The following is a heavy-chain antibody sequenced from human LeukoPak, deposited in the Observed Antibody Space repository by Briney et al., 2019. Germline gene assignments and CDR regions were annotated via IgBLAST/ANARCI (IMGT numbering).Heavy chain of an antibody. Sequence: GGSLRLSCAASGFTFSSYAMSWVRQAPGKGLEWVSAISSSGGSTYYADSVKGRFTISRDNSKNTLYLQMNSLRAEDTAVYYCAKDGFPYYDILTGYYDYWGQGTLATVSS. J-gene: IGHJ4*02. D-gene: IGHD3-9*01. CDR1: GFTFSSYA. CDR2: ISSSGGST. CDR3: AKDGFPYYDILTGYYDY. V-gene: IGHV3-23*01.